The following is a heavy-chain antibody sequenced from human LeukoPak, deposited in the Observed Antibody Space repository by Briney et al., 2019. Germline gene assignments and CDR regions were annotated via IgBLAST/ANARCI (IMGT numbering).Heavy chain of an antibody. J-gene: IGHJ1*01. V-gene: IGHV1-2*02. CDR1: GYTFTGYY. CDR2: INPNSGGT. Sequence: ASVKVSCKASGYTFTGYYMHWVRQAPGQGLEWMGWINPNSGGTNYAQKFQGRVTMTRDTSISTAYMELSRLRSDDTAVYYCARVGLDDFWSGYSFQRWGQGTLVTVSS. CDR3: ARVGLDDFWSGYSFQR. D-gene: IGHD3-3*01.